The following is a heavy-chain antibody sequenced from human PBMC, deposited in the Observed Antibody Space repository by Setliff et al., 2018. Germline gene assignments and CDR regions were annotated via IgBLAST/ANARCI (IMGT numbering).Heavy chain of an antibody. CDR2: IFYSDTA. CDR1: GGSIGPHY. J-gene: IGHJ4*02. V-gene: IGHV4-59*11. D-gene: IGHD6-19*01. Sequence: SETLSLTCTVSGGSIGPHYWSWIRQAPGKGLEWIGHIFYSDTAKYNPSLESRAAISVDSSNNQFSLKLTSVTAADTAVYYCARHRRSEDNFDYWGQGTLVTVSS. CDR3: ARHRRSEDNFDY.